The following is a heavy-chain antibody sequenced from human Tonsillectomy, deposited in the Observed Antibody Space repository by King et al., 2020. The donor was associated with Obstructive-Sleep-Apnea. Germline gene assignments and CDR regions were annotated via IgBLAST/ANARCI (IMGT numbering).Heavy chain of an antibody. CDR3: AREVSYYSNNNDAFDV. CDR1: GASISRYY. CDR2: IYNSGST. J-gene: IGHJ3*01. D-gene: IGHD4-11*01. Sequence: RLQESGPGLVKPSETLSLTCFVSGASISRYYWTWIRQPPGKGLEWIGYIYNSGSTSYNPSLASRLTLSVDTSKNQFSLKLNSVTAADTALYYCAREVSYYSNNNDAFDVWGQWTLVTVSS. V-gene: IGHV4-59*01.